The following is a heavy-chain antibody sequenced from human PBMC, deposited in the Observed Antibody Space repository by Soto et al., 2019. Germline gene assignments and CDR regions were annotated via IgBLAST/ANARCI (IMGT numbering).Heavy chain of an antibody. D-gene: IGHD3-10*01. CDR1: VFTVSSNY. J-gene: IGHJ6*04. CDR3: ARDYRTSVWFGDYYGMEV. V-gene: IGHV3-53*01. CDR2: IYSGGST. Sequence: GGSLRLSCAASVFTVSSNYMSCVRQSPGKWLEWVSVIYSGGSTYYADSVKGRFTISRDNSKNTLYLQMNSLRAEDTAVYYCARDYRTSVWFGDYYGMEVWGEGTTVTVSS.